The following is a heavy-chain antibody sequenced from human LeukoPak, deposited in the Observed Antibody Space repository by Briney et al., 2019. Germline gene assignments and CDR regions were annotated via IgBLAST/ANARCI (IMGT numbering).Heavy chain of an antibody. CDR3: AKDPAGYYDSSGYYYMYYFDY. D-gene: IGHD3-22*01. Sequence: TGGSLRLSCAASGFTFSSYAMSWVRQAPGKGLEWVLAISGSGGSTYYADSVKGRFTISRDNSKNTLYLQMNSLRAEDTAVYYCAKDPAGYYDSSGYYYMYYFDYWGQGTLVAVSS. CDR2: ISGSGGST. J-gene: IGHJ4*02. CDR1: GFTFSSYA. V-gene: IGHV3-23*01.